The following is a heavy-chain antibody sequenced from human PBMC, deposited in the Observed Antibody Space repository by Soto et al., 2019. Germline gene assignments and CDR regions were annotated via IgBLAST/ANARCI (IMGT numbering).Heavy chain of an antibody. CDR3: AKDRHLITIFGVVPYYYGMDV. V-gene: IGHV3-30*18. CDR1: GFTFSSYG. J-gene: IGHJ6*02. Sequence: QVQLVDSGGGVVQPGRSLRLSCAASGFTFSSYGMHWVRQAPGKGLEWVAVISYDGSNKYYADSVKGRFTISRDNSKNTLYLQMNSLSAEDTAVYYCAKDRHLITIFGVVPYYYGMDVWGQGTTVTVSS. D-gene: IGHD3-3*01. CDR2: ISYDGSNK.